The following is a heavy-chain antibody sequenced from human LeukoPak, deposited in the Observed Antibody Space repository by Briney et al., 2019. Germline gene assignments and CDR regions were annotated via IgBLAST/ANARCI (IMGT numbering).Heavy chain of an antibody. J-gene: IGHJ4*02. CDR2: IYYSGST. V-gene: IGHV4-61*01. D-gene: IGHD3-10*01. Sequence: PSETLSLTCTVSGGSISSSSYYWSGIRQPPGKGLEWIGYIYYSGSTNYNPSLKSRVTISVDTSKNQFSLKLSSVTAADTAVYYCARARSHYGNFDYWGQGTLLTVSS. CDR1: GGSISSSSYY. CDR3: ARARSHYGNFDY.